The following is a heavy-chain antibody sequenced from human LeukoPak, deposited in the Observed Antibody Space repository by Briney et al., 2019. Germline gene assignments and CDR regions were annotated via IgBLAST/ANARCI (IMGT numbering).Heavy chain of an antibody. V-gene: IGHV4-34*01. D-gene: IGHD2-15*01. CDR1: GGSFSGYY. CDR2: INHSGST. Sequence: SETLSLTCAVYGGSFSGYYWSWIRQPPGKGLEGIGEINHSGSTNYNPSLKSRVTISVDTSKNQFSLKLSSVTAADTAVYYCARETGYCSGGSCYSSWFDPWRQGTLVTVSS. CDR3: ARETGYCSGGSCYSSWFDP. J-gene: IGHJ5*02.